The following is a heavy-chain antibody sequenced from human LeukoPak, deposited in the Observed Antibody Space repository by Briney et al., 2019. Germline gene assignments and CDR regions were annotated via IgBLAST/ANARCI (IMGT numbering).Heavy chain of an antibody. V-gene: IGHV1-2*02. D-gene: IGHD1-14*01. CDR2: INPNGGGT. J-gene: IGHJ4*02. Sequence: ASVKVSCKASGYTFTGYYIHWVRQAPGQGLEWMGWINPNGGGTNYARKFQGRVTMTRDTSISTAYMELSRLRFDDTALYYCAGGITGGDFWGQETLVTVSS. CDR3: AGGITGGDF. CDR1: GYTFTGYY.